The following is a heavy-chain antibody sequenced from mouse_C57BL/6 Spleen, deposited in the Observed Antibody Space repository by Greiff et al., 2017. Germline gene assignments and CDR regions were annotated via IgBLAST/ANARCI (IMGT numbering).Heavy chain of an antibody. CDR2: IDPEPGGT. V-gene: IGHV1-15*01. Sequence: VQLQQSGAELVRPGASVTLSCKASGYTFTDYEMHWVKQTPVHGLEWIGAIDPEPGGTAYNQKFKGKAILTADKSSSTAYMELRSLTSEDSAVYYCTREGYSNHYFDYWGQGTTLTVSS. CDR3: TREGYSNHYFDY. D-gene: IGHD2-5*01. J-gene: IGHJ2*01. CDR1: GYTFTDYE.